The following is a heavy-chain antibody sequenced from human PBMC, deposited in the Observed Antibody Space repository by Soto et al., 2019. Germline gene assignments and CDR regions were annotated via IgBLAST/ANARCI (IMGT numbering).Heavy chain of an antibody. CDR2: IDPSSGAT. V-gene: IGHV1-46*02. D-gene: IGHD3-10*01. CDR1: GYNFNDYL. J-gene: IGHJ4*02. CDR3: VRELSGGYFDY. Sequence: QVHLIQSGAEVKRPGASGRLSCKAAGYNFNDYLLHWVRLAPGQGLEWIGLIDPSSGATSYTEQFQERVTMTRDTSAPTVYMDLSSLRSDDTAVYFCVRELSGGYFDYWGQGALLSVS.